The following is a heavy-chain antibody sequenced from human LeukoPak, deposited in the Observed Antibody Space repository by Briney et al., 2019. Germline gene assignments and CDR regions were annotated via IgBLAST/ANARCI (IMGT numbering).Heavy chain of an antibody. CDR1: GGTFSSYA. CDR3: ARGFNPVVVVPAPQNWFDP. J-gene: IGHJ5*02. Sequence: ASVKVSCKASGGTFSSYAISWVRQAPGQGLEWMGGIIPIFGTANYAQKFQGRVTITTDESTSTAYMELSSLRSEDTAAYYCARGFNPVVVVPAPQNWFDPWGQGTLVTVSS. CDR2: IIPIFGTA. V-gene: IGHV1-69*05. D-gene: IGHD2-15*01.